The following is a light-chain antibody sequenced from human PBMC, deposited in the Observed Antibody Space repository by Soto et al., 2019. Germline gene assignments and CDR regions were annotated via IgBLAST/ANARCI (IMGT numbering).Light chain of an antibody. V-gene: IGLV2-14*01. CDR3: SSYTSSSTPHYV. J-gene: IGLJ1*01. CDR1: SGDVGGYNY. CDR2: DVS. Sequence: QSALTQPASVSGSPGQSITISCTGTSGDVGGYNYVSWYQQHPGKAPKLMIYDVSNRPSGVSNRFSGSKSGNTASLTISGLRAEDEADYYCSSYTSSSTPHYVFGTGTKVTVL.